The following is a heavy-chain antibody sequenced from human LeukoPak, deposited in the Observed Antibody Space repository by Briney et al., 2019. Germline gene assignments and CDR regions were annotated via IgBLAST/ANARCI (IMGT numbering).Heavy chain of an antibody. J-gene: IGHJ4*02. Sequence: ASVKVSCKTSGYTLTGYYMHWVRQAPGQGLEWMGRINLRSGGTNYAQKFQGRVTVTRDTSISTVYMELSRLRSDDTAVYYCRLVTTGDYWGQGTLVTVSS. D-gene: IGHD3-9*01. CDR1: GYTLTGYY. CDR3: RLVTTGDY. CDR2: INLRSGGT. V-gene: IGHV1-2*06.